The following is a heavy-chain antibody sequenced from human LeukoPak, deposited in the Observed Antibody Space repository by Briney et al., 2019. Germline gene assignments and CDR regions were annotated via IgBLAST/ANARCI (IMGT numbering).Heavy chain of an antibody. Sequence: SETLSLTCAVYGGSFSGYYWSWIRQPPGKGLEWIGEINHSGSTNYNPSLKSRVTISVDTSKNQFSLKLSSVTAADTAVYYCARVVGATYHTPPYYYSYMDVWGKGTTVTVSS. V-gene: IGHV4-34*01. CDR3: ARVVGATYHTPPYYYSYMDV. CDR2: INHSGST. D-gene: IGHD1-26*01. CDR1: GGSFSGYY. J-gene: IGHJ6*03.